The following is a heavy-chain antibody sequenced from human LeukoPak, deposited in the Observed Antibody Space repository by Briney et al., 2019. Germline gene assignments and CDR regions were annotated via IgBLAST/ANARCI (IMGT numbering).Heavy chain of an antibody. D-gene: IGHD6-13*01. V-gene: IGHV4-4*07. CDR1: GGSISSYY. J-gene: IGHJ2*01. CDR3: ARDSSSWSYWYFDL. Sequence: PSETLSLTCTVSGGSISSYYWSWIRQPAGKGLEWIGRIYTSGSTNYNPSLKSRVTMSVDTSKNQFSLKLSSVTAADTAVYYCARDSSSWSYWYFDLWGRGTLVTVSP. CDR2: IYTSGST.